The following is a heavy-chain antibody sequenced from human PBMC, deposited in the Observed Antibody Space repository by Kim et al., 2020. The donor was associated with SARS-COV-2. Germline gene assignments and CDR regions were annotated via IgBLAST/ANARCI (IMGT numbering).Heavy chain of an antibody. D-gene: IGHD3-22*01. CDR2: IDPSDSYS. J-gene: IGHJ3*02. V-gene: IGHV5-10-1*01. CDR1: GYSFTKYW. Sequence: GESLKISCKGSGYSFTKYWISWVRQMPGKGLEWMGRIDPSDSYSNYSPSFQGHVTISADKSISTAYLQWSSLKASDTAMYYCAKTLDPSGDSSGYYRVAFDIWGRGTMVTVSS. CDR3: AKTLDPSGDSSGYYRVAFDI.